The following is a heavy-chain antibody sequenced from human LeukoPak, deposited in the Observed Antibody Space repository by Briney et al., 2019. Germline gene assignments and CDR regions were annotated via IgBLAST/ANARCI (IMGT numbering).Heavy chain of an antibody. CDR2: INWNGGST. J-gene: IGHJ4*02. Sequence: GGSLRLSCAASGFTFDDYGMSWVRQAPGKGLEWVSGINWNGGSTDYADSVKGRFTISRDNAKNSLYLQMNSLRADDTAVYYCARAPLVGMVRGVTPDYWGQGTLVTVSS. D-gene: IGHD3-10*01. V-gene: IGHV3-20*04. CDR1: GFTFDDYG. CDR3: ARAPLVGMVRGVTPDY.